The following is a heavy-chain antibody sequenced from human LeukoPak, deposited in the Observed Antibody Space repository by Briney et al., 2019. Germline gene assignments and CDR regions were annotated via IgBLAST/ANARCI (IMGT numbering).Heavy chain of an antibody. V-gene: IGHV4-30-4*08. J-gene: IGHJ3*02. CDR2: IYYSGST. D-gene: IGHD3-16*01. Sequence: SETLSLTCTVSGGSISSGDYHWSWIRQPPGKGLEWIGYIYYSGSTYYNPSLKSRVTISVDTSKNQFSLKLSSVTAADTAVYCCARDPAYDYVWGSPTGVDIWGQGTMVTVSS. CDR3: ARDPAYDYVWGSPTGVDI. CDR1: GGSISSGDYH.